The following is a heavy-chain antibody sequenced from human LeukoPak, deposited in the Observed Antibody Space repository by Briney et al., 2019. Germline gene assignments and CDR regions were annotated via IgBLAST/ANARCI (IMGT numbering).Heavy chain of an antibody. CDR1: GFTFDDYA. J-gene: IGHJ5*02. V-gene: IGHV3-43*02. CDR2: VSGDGGST. Sequence: GGSLRLSCAASGFTFDDYAMHWVRQAPGKGLEWVSLVSGDGGSTYYADSVKGRFTISRDNSKNSLYLQMNSLRTEDTALYYCAKVGGNYHDNSGYGTWGQGTLVTVSS. CDR3: AKVGGNYHDNSGYGT. D-gene: IGHD3-22*01.